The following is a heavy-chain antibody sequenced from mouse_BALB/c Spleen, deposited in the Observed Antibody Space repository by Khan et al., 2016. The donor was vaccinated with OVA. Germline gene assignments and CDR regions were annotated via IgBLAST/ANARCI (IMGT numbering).Heavy chain of an antibody. D-gene: IGHD3-1*01. CDR3: ARGGSSGLAWFAY. V-gene: IGHV3-6*01. CDR2: IRYDGDS. Sequence: EVQLQESGPGLVKPSQSLSLTCSVTGYSITSGYFWNWIRQFPGNKLEWMGYIRYDGDSNYNPSLKNRISITRDTSKNQFFLKLNSVTPEDTATFYCARGGSSGLAWFAYWGQGTLVTVS. J-gene: IGHJ3*01. CDR1: GYSITSGYF.